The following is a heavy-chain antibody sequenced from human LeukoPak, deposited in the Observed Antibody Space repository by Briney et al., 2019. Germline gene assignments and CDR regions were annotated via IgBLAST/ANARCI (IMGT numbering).Heavy chain of an antibody. CDR2: INHSGGS. J-gene: IGHJ6*02. CDR1: GGSFTGYH. Sequence: SETLSLTCGVYGGSFTGYHWSWIRQSPGKGLEWMGEINHSGGSTVHPDFRSRVIVSEDTSKNQVFLNLSSVTAADTAVYFCARARYTFYDSSGPLMDVWGQGSTVTVSS. V-gene: IGHV4-34*01. D-gene: IGHD3-22*01. CDR3: ARARYTFYDSSGPLMDV.